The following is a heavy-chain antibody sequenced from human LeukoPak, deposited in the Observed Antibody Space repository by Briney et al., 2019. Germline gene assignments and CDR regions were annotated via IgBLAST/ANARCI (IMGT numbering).Heavy chain of an antibody. CDR2: IIPISGSP. CDR1: GDTFSSYA. Sequence: SVKVSCKASGDTFSSYAISWVRQAPGQGLEWMGGIIPISGSPNYAQRFQGRVTITADKSTSTAYMELSSLTYEDTAVYYCARDVPVEMTVSGYFDFWGQGTLVTVSS. CDR3: ARDVPVEMTVSGYFDF. J-gene: IGHJ4*02. D-gene: IGHD5-24*01. V-gene: IGHV1-69*06.